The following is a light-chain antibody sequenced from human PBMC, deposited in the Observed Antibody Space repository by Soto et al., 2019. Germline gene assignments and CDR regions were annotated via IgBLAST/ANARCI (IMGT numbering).Light chain of an antibody. CDR2: GAF. J-gene: IGKJ1*01. Sequence: EIVMTQSPVTLSVPPGERATLSCRASQSVRSNLAWYQQKPGQAPSLLIYGAFTRATGIPTRFSGTGSGTEFTLTISSLQSEDFALYYCQQYNDWPLTFGQGTKVDIK. CDR3: QQYNDWPLT. V-gene: IGKV3-15*01. CDR1: QSVRSN.